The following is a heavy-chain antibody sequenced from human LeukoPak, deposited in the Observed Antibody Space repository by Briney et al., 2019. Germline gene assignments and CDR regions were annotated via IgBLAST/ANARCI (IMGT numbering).Heavy chain of an antibody. CDR3: ARLNYYDSSGYYYLDY. V-gene: IGHV4-61*02. J-gene: IGHJ4*02. CDR2: IYTSGST. CDR1: GGSITGSSYY. Sequence: SETLSLTCTVSGGSITGSSYYWSWIRQPAGKGLEWIGRIYTSGSTNYNPSLKSRVTMSVDTSKNQFSLKLSSVTAADTAVYYCARLNYYDSSGYYYLDYWGQGTLVTVSS. D-gene: IGHD3-22*01.